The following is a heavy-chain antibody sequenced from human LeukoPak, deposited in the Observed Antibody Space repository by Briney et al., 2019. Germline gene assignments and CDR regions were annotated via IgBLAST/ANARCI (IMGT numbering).Heavy chain of an antibody. CDR3: ARDFGAVPAAGSYFDY. Sequence: PGGSLRLSCAASGFTVSSNYMSWVRQAPGKGLEWVSSISSSSSYTYYADSVKGRFTISRDNAKNSLYLQMNSLRAEDTAVYYCARDFGAVPAAGSYFDYWGQGTLVTVSS. CDR1: GFTVSSNY. V-gene: IGHV3-21*01. J-gene: IGHJ4*02. CDR2: ISSSSSYT. D-gene: IGHD2-2*01.